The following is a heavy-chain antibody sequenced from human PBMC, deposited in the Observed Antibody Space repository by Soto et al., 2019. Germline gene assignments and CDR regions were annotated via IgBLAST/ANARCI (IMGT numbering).Heavy chain of an antibody. V-gene: IGHV4-39*01. CDR1: GGSISSSSYY. CDR3: ARAVSRFYYGMDV. CDR2: IYYSGST. J-gene: IGHJ6*02. Sequence: PSETLSLTCTVSGGSISSSSYYWGWIRQPPGKGLEWIGSIYYSGSTYYNPSLKSRVTISVDTSKNQFSLKLSSVTAADTAVYYCARAVSRFYYGMDVWGQGTTVTVSS.